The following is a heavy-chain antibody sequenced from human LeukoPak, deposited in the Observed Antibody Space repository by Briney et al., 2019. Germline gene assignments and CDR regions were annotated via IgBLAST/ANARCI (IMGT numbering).Heavy chain of an antibody. D-gene: IGHD6-13*01. Sequence: GGSLRLSCAASGFTFSGYAMSWVRQAPGKGLEWVSAISGSGGSTYYADSVKGRFTISRDNAKNSLYLQMNSLRAEDTAVYYCARDHGSSSWGGGTPFDYWGQGTLVTVSS. CDR2: ISGSGGST. CDR3: ARDHGSSSWGGGTPFDY. V-gene: IGHV3-23*01. J-gene: IGHJ4*02. CDR1: GFTFSGYA.